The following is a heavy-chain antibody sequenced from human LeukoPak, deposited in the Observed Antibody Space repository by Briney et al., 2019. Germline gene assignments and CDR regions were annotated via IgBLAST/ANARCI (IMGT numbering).Heavy chain of an antibody. Sequence: GASVKVSCKASGYTFTSYGISWVRQAPGQGLEGMGWISAYNGNTNYAQKLQGRVTMTTDTSTSTAYMELRSLRSDDTAVYYCARAYDFWSGYSNWFDPWGQGTLVTVSS. D-gene: IGHD3-3*01. V-gene: IGHV1-18*01. J-gene: IGHJ5*02. CDR2: ISAYNGNT. CDR3: ARAYDFWSGYSNWFDP. CDR1: GYTFTSYG.